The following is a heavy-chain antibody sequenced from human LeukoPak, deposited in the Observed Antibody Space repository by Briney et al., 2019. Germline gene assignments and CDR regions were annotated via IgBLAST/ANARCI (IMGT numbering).Heavy chain of an antibody. D-gene: IGHD2-15*01. CDR2: ISAYNGNT. CDR1: GYTFTSYG. V-gene: IGHV1-18*01. CDR3: ARDSLYCSGGSCYPSHFDY. Sequence: GASVKVSCKASGYTFTSYGISWVRQAPGQGLEWMGWISAYNGNTNYAQKFQGWVTMTRDTSISTAYMELSRLRSDDTAVYYCARDSLYCSGGSCYPSHFDYWGQGTLVTVSS. J-gene: IGHJ4*02.